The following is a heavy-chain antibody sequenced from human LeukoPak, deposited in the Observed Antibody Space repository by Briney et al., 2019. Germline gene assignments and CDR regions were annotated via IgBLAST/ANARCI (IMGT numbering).Heavy chain of an antibody. CDR1: GGSNY. Sequence: SETLSLTCTVSGGSNYWSWIRQPPGKALEWIAYIHYSGSPHYNPSLKSRVTISIDTSKNQFSLKLNSVTAADTAVYYCARSDDFWSGYMFDYWGQGTLVTVSS. V-gene: IGHV4-59*08. CDR3: ARSDDFWSGYMFDY. CDR2: IHYSGSP. D-gene: IGHD3-3*01. J-gene: IGHJ4*02.